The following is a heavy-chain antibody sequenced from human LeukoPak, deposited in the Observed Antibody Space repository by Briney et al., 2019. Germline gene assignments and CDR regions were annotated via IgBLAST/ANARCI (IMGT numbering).Heavy chain of an antibody. CDR1: GGSISSYY. D-gene: IGHD3-10*01. CDR3: ARGRGWFGEYAFDI. CDR2: INHSGST. V-gene: IGHV4-34*01. Sequence: SETLSLTCTVSGGSISSYYWSWIRQPPGKGLEWIGEINHSGSTNYNPSLKSRVTISVDTSKNQFSLKLSSVTAADTAVYYCARGRGWFGEYAFDIWGQGTMVTVSS. J-gene: IGHJ3*02.